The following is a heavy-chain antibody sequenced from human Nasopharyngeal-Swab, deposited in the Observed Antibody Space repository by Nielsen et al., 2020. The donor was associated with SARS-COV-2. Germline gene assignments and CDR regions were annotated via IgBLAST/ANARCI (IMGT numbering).Heavy chain of an antibody. CDR2: IDHRGNT. V-gene: IGHV4-34*01. D-gene: IGHD6-19*01. J-gene: IGHJ2*01. Sequence: SETLSLTCSVFGGSFSGYYWIWIRQPPGEGLEWIGEIDHRGNTFYNPSLKGRVTISLDTSKSQFSLWLTSMTAADTAIYFCARGDSSGWYFDLWGRGTLVTVSS. CDR1: GGSFSGYY. CDR3: ARGDSSGWYFDL.